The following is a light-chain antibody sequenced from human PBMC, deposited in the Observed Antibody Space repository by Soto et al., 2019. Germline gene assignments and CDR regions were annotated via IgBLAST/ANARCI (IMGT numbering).Light chain of an antibody. Sequence: DIQMTQSPSTLSGSVGDRVTITCRASQTISSWLAWYQQKPGKAHKLLIYKASTLKSGVQSRFSGSGSGTEFTLTIRSLQSEDFAVYYCKQYYDWPITFGQGTRLEIK. CDR1: QTISSW. V-gene: IGKV1-5*03. CDR3: KQYYDWPIT. J-gene: IGKJ5*01. CDR2: KAS.